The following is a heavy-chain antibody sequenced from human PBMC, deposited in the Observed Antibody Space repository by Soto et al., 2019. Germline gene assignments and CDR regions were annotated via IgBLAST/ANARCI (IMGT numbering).Heavy chain of an antibody. V-gene: IGHV4-61*01. D-gene: IGHD6-6*01. CDR1: GDSVSNDNYY. CDR2: IYYSGST. CDR3: ARVGGVAARTFDY. Sequence: SETLSLTCAVSGDSVSNDNYYWSWIRQPPGKGLEWIGYIYYSGSTDYNPSLKGRVTISVDTSKNQFSLKLRSVTAADTAVYYCARVGGVAARTFDYWGQGTLVTVSS. J-gene: IGHJ4*02.